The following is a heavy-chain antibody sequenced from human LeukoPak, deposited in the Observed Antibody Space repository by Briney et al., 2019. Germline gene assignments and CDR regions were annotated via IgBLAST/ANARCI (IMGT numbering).Heavy chain of an antibody. V-gene: IGHV1-69*04. CDR2: IIPILGIA. D-gene: IGHD3-10*01. J-gene: IGHJ4*02. Sequence: GASVKVSCRASGGTFSSYAISWVRQAPGQGLEWMGRIIPILGIANYAQKFQGRVTITADKSTSTAYMEPSSLRSEDTAVYYCARVSRGPFDYWGQGTLVTVSS. CDR1: GGTFSSYA. CDR3: ARVSRGPFDY.